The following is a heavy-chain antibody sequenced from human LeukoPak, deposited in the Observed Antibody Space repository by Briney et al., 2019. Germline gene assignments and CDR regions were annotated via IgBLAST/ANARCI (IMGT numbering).Heavy chain of an antibody. CDR1: GFTFSSYW. D-gene: IGHD2-2*01. Sequence: GGSLRLSCAASGFTFSSYWMSWVRQAPGKGLEWVANIKQDGSEKYYVDSVKGRFTISRDNAKNSLYLQMNSLRAEDTAVYYCARDSSPTTLVPAAIQYYFDYWGQGTLVTVSS. V-gene: IGHV3-7*01. J-gene: IGHJ4*02. CDR2: IKQDGSEK. CDR3: ARDSSPTTLVPAAIQYYFDY.